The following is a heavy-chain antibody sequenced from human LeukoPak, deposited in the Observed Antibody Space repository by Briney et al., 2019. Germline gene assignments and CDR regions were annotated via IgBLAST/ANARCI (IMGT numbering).Heavy chain of an antibody. CDR3: TRHPYGSGTYSDY. CDR2: IYYSGST. Sequence: SETLSLTCTVSVGSISSHSHYCGWISQPPGKGLEWIGTIYYSGSTYSKSSLKTRSTISVDTSKTQFSLRLSSVTAADTAVYYCTRHPYGSGTYSDYWGQGTLVTVSS. J-gene: IGHJ4*02. D-gene: IGHD3-10*01. CDR1: VGSISSHSHY. V-gene: IGHV4-39*01.